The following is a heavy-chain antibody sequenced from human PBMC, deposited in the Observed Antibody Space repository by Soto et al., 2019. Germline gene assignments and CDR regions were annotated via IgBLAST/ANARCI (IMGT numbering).Heavy chain of an antibody. CDR1: GYAFTTYA. Sequence: QVDLVQSGAEVKKPGASVKVSCKGSGYAFTTYAITWMRQAPGQGLEWMGWISAHNGNTNYAQKLQGRVTVTRDTSTSTAYMELRSLRSDDTAVYYCARGRYGDYWGQGVLVTVSS. D-gene: IGHD1-1*01. CDR3: ARGRYGDY. J-gene: IGHJ4*02. V-gene: IGHV1-18*01. CDR2: ISAHNGNT.